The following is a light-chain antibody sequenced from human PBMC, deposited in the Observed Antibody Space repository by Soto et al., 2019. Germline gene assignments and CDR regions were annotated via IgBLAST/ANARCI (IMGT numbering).Light chain of an antibody. CDR2: ATS. V-gene: IGKV3-20*01. CDR1: RSVTNTY. Sequence: VLTQSPATLSLSAGARATLSCRASRSVTNTYLSWYQHQPGQAPRLLLYATSTRAAAIPARFSGSGSGTDFTLTIDTLEPEDVAVYYCQHYGDSPTFGRGTKVDIK. J-gene: IGKJ1*01. CDR3: QHYGDSPT.